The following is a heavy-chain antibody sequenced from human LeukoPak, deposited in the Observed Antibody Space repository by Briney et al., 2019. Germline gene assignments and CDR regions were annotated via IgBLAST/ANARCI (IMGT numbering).Heavy chain of an antibody. V-gene: IGHV3-23*01. CDR3: AKVRYSSSWDYYYGMDV. Sequence: GGSLRLSCAASGFTFSNAWMSWVRQAPGKGLEWVSAISGSGGSTYYADSVKGRFTISRDNSKNTLYLQMNSLRAEDTAVYYCAKVRYSSSWDYYYGMDVWGQGTTVTVSS. J-gene: IGHJ6*02. D-gene: IGHD6-13*01. CDR2: ISGSGGST. CDR1: GFTFSNAW.